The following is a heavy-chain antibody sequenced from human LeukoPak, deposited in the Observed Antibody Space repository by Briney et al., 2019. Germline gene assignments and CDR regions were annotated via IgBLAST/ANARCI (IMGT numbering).Heavy chain of an antibody. J-gene: IGHJ4*02. CDR3: TRDLFRIAAPVYSGSFSLPDY. CDR2: IIPILGIA. D-gene: IGHD1-26*01. V-gene: IGHV1-69*04. Sequence: GASVKVSCKASGYTFTSYGISWVRQAPGQGLEWMGRIIPILGIANYAQKFQGRVTITADKSMSTAYMELSSLRSEDTAVYYCTRDLFRIAAPVYSGSFSLPDYWGQGTLVTVSS. CDR1: GYTFTSYG.